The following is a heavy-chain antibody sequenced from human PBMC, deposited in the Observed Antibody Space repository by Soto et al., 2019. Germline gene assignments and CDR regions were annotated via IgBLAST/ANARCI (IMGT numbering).Heavy chain of an antibody. CDR3: ARVWGGAFDI. CDR2: IYYSGST. V-gene: IGHV4-59*01. CDR1: GGSISSYY. Sequence: SETLSLTCTVSGGSISSYYWSLIRQPPGKGPEWIGYIYYSGSTNYNPSLKSRVTISVDTSKNQFSLKLSSVTAADTAVYYCARVWGGAFDIWGQGTMVTVSS. J-gene: IGHJ3*02. D-gene: IGHD3-10*01.